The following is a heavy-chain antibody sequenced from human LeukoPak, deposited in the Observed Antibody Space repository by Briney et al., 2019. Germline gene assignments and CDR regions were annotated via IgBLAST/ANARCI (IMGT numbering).Heavy chain of an antibody. CDR1: GFTFSSYA. D-gene: IGHD3-10*01. J-gene: IGHJ4*02. V-gene: IGHV3-23*01. CDR3: AKELHGSGNYAFDY. CDR2: VSVYGGTT. Sequence: GGSLRLCCAASGFTFSSYAMSSVRQAPGKGLEWVSTVSVYGGTTYYADSVKGRFTISRDNSKNTLYLQMNSLSPEDAAVYFCAKELHGSGNYAFDYWGQGTLVTVSS.